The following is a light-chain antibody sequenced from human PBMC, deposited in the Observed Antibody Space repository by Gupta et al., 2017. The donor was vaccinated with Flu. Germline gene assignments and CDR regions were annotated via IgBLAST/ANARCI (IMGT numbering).Light chain of an antibody. CDR2: GAF. V-gene: IGKV3-15*01. CDR1: QSVSSN. J-gene: IGKJ1*01. CDR3: QEYSGT. Sequence: YGRASQSVSSNLAWYQQKPGQAPRLLIYGAFTRATGIPARFSGSGSGTEFTLTISSLQSEDFAVYYCQEYSGTFGQGTKVEIK.